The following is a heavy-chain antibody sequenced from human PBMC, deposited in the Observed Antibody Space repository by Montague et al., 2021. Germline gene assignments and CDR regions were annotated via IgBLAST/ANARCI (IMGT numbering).Heavy chain of an antibody. Sequence: SETLSLTCSVSGVSIGEKSFYWGWVRQAPRRGLEWIGHMFYRGNTYYNPSLQSRVSISVDTSTNQFSLTLTSVTASDTAVYYCARRCYGDPQTDPEPANCALDVWGQGTSVTVSS. CDR3: ARRCYGDPQTDPEPANCALDV. CDR1: GVSIGEKSFY. J-gene: IGHJ6*02. CDR2: MFYRGNT. D-gene: IGHD1-14*01. V-gene: IGHV4-39*01.